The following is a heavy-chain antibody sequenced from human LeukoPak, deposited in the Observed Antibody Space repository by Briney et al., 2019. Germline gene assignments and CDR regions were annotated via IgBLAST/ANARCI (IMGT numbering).Heavy chain of an antibody. CDR3: AKTSLSDPSGHYYYMDV. CDR2: ISGSGDNT. J-gene: IGHJ6*03. D-gene: IGHD3-3*01. CDR1: GFTFSSHG. V-gene: IGHV3-23*01. Sequence: GGSLRLSCAASGFTFSSHGMSRIRQAPGKGLEWVSTISGSGDNTYYADSVKGRFTISRDNSQNTVSLQLNNLRIEDTALYYCAKTSLSDPSGHYYYMDVWGKGTTVTVSS.